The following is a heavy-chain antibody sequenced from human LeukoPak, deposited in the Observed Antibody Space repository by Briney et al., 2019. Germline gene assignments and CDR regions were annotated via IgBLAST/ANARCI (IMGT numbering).Heavy chain of an antibody. D-gene: IGHD3-22*01. V-gene: IGHV4-34*01. CDR1: GGSFSGNY. CDR2: INHSGST. Sequence: PSETLSLTCAVYGGSFSGNYWSWIRQPPDKGLEWIGEINHSGSTNYNPSLKSRVIISADTSTNQFSLKLTSVTAADTAVYYCARGPSEWGGYYYKTWGQGTLVTVSS. J-gene: IGHJ5*02. CDR3: ARGPSEWGGYYYKT.